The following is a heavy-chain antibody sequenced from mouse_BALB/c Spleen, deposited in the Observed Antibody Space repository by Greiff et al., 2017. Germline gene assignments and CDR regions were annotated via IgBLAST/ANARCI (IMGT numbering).Heavy chain of an antibody. V-gene: IGHV1S22*01. CDR1: GYTFTSYW. CDR3: TRSYDGYSWFAY. D-gene: IGHD2-3*01. Sequence: KQPGSELVRPGASVKLSCKASGYTFTSYWMHWVKQRPGQGLEWIGNIYPGSGSTNYDEKFKSKATLTVDTSSSTAYMQLSSLTSEDSAVYYCTRSYDGYSWFAYWGQGTLVTVSA. J-gene: IGHJ3*01. CDR2: IYPGSGST.